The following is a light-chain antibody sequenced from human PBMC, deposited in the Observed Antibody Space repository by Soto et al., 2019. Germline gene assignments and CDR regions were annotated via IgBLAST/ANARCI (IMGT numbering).Light chain of an antibody. V-gene: IGKV3-15*01. CDR2: GAS. CDR1: ESVSSK. J-gene: IGKJ1*01. Sequence: EIVLTQSPANLSVSPGERATLSCRASESVSSKLAWYQQKVGQAPRLLIYGASTRATGIPARFSGSGSGTEFTLTISSLQSEDLAVYYCQQYNNWPPWTFGQGTKVEIK. CDR3: QQYNNWPPWT.